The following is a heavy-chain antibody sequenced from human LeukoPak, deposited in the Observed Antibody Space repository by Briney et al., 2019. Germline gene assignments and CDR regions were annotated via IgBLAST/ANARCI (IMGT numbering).Heavy chain of an antibody. CDR2: IYHSGST. Sequence: SETLSLTCAVSGGSISSSNWWSWVRQPPGKGLEWIGEIYHSGSTNYNPSLKSRVTISVDKSKNQFSLKLSSVTAADTAVHYCARGPPVVVVAAAGFNYFDYWGQGTLVTVSS. CDR1: GGSISSSNW. D-gene: IGHD2-15*01. CDR3: ARGPPVVVVAAAGFNYFDY. J-gene: IGHJ4*02. V-gene: IGHV4-4*02.